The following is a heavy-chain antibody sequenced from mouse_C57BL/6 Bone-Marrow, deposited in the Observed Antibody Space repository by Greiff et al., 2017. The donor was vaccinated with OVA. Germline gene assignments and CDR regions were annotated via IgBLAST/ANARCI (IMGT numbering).Heavy chain of an antibody. CDR3: ARGETGTYYFDC. CDR1: GYSFTDYN. D-gene: IGHD4-1*01. V-gene: IGHV1-39*01. Sequence: EVQLVESGPELVKPGASVKISCKASGYSFTDYNMNWVKQSNGKSLEWIGVINPNYGTTSYNQKFKGKATLTVDQSSSTAYMQLNSLTSEDSAVYYCARGETGTYYFDCWGQGTTLSVSS. J-gene: IGHJ2*01. CDR2: INPNYGTT.